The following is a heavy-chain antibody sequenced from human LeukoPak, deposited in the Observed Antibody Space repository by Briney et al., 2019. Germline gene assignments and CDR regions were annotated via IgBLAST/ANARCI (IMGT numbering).Heavy chain of an antibody. CDR1: GGSLSSKSYY. CDR2: IYYSGST. J-gene: IGHJ4*02. Sequence: SETLSLTCAVSGGSLSSKSYYWGWLRQPPGTGLEWIGSIYYSGSTYYNPSLKSRVTISVDTSKNQFSLKLSSVTAADTAVYYCARTRYYYNSRSYGAPYYFDYWGQGTLVTVSS. D-gene: IGHD3-10*01. V-gene: IGHV4-39*01. CDR3: ARTRYYYNSRSYGAPYYFDY.